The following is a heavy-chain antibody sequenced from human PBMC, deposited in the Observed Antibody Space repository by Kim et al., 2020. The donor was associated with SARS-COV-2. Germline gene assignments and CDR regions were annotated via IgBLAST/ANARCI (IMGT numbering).Heavy chain of an antibody. D-gene: IGHD2-15*01. CDR1: GGSFSGYY. J-gene: IGHJ6*02. CDR3: ARGGLRIPRGYCSGGSCYTPYYYYGMDV. Sequence: SETLSLTCAVYGGSFSGYYWSWIRQPPGKGLEWIGEINHSGSTNYNPSLKSRVTISVDTSKNQFSLKLSSVTAADTAVYYCARGGLRIPRGYCSGGSCYTPYYYYGMDVWGQGTTVTVSS. V-gene: IGHV4-34*01. CDR2: INHSGST.